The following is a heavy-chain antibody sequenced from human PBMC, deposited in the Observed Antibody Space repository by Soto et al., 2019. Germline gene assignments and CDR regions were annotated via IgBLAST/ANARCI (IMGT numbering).Heavy chain of an antibody. CDR1: GGSISSGGYY. CDR2: IYYSGST. Sequence: QVQLQESGPGLVKPSQTLSITCTVSGGSISSGGYYWSWIRQHPGKGLEWIGYIYYSGSTYYNPSLKSRVTISVDTSKNLFSLKLSSVTAADTAVYYCARGGARDYYDSSGYLKPFDYWGQGTLVTVSS. D-gene: IGHD3-22*01. V-gene: IGHV4-31*03. CDR3: ARGGARDYYDSSGYLKPFDY. J-gene: IGHJ4*02.